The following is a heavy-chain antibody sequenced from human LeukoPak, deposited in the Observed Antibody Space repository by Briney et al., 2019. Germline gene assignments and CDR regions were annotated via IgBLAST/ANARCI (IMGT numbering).Heavy chain of an antibody. Sequence: SETLSLTCTVSGGSISSGSYYWSWIRQPAGKGLEWIGRIYTSGSTNYNPSLKSRVTISVDTSKNQFSLKLSSVTAADTAVYYCARVNYVDAFDLWGQGTMVTVSS. J-gene: IGHJ3*01. CDR1: GGSISSGSYY. CDR2: IYTSGST. CDR3: ARVNYVDAFDL. D-gene: IGHD3-16*01. V-gene: IGHV4-61*02.